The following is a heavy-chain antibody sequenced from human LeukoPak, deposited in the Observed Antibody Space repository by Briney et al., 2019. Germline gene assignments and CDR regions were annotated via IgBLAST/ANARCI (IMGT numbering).Heavy chain of an antibody. Sequence: GASVKVSCKASGGTFSSYAISWVRQAPGQGLEWMGGIIPIFGTANYAQKFQGRVTITADKSTSTAYMELSSLRSEDTAVYYCARGAYCSSTSCPRPYYYYMDVWGKGTTVTVSS. CDR3: ARGAYCSSTSCPRPYYYYMDV. D-gene: IGHD2-2*01. CDR2: IIPIFGTA. J-gene: IGHJ6*03. V-gene: IGHV1-69*06. CDR1: GGTFSSYA.